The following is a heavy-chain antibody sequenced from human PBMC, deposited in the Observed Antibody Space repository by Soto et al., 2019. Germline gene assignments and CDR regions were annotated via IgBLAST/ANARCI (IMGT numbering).Heavy chain of an antibody. V-gene: IGHV1-46*01. CDR3: ARGGHVVVVTAALDY. J-gene: IGHJ4*02. CDR2: VNPSGGHT. D-gene: IGHD2-21*02. CDR1: GDTFTDYY. Sequence: QVQLMQSGAEVKKPGASVKVSCKASGDTFTDYYIHWVRQAPGQGLEWMGTVNPSGGHTTYAQHFLGRVTMTRDTSTSTRYTELTSLRSEDTAVYYCARGGHVVVVTAALDYWGQGTLVTVSS.